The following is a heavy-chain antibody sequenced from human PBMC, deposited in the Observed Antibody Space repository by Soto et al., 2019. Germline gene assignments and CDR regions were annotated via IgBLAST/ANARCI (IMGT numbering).Heavy chain of an antibody. J-gene: IGHJ2*01. CDR1: GGTFSSYA. Sequence: GASVKVSCKASGGTFSSYAISWVRQAPGQGLEWMGRINAGNGNTKYSQKFQGRVTITRDTSASTAYMELSSLRSEDTAVYYCASSRGGSSTKGYFDLWGRGTLVTVSS. CDR2: INAGNGNT. CDR3: ASSRGGSSTKGYFDL. V-gene: IGHV1-3*01. D-gene: IGHD2-2*01.